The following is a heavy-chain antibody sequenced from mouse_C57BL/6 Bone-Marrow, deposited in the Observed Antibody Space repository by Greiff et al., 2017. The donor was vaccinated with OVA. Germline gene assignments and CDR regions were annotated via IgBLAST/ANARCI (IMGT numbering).Heavy chain of an antibody. D-gene: IGHD1-1*01. CDR2: ISSGSSTI. Sequence: EVKLVESGGGLVKPGGSLKLSCAASGFTFSDYGMHWVRQAPEKGLEWVAYISSGSSTIYYADTVKGRFTISRDNAKNTLFLQMTSLRSEDTAMYYCAREDYGSSSYAMDYWGQGTSVTVSS. V-gene: IGHV5-17*01. J-gene: IGHJ4*01. CDR3: AREDYGSSSYAMDY. CDR1: GFTFSDYG.